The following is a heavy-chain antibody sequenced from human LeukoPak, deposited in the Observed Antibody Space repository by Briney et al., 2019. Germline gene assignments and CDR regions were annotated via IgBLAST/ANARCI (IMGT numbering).Heavy chain of an antibody. CDR1: GFTFSNYD. D-gene: IGHD6-19*01. CDR3: ARDQGYSSGWFGY. V-gene: IGHV3-23*01. CDR2: ISGSGAST. J-gene: IGHJ4*02. Sequence: GGSLRLSCTTSGFTFSNYDMGWVCQAPGKGLEWVSAISGSGASTSYADSVEGRFTISRDNSKNTLYLQMNSLRAEDTAVYYCARDQGYSSGWFGYWGQGTLVTVSS.